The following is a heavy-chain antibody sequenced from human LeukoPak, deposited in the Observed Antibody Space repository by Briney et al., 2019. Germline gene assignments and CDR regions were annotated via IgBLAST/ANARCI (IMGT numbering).Heavy chain of an antibody. D-gene: IGHD6-13*01. J-gene: IGHJ5*02. CDR2: ISSSSSTI. CDR1: GFTFSSYS. V-gene: IGHV3-48*04. CDR3: ARLAAAGTNWFDP. Sequence: PGGPLRLSCAASGFTFSSYSMNWVRQAPGKGLEWVSYISSSSSTIYYADSVKGRFTISRDNAKNSLYLQMNSLRAEDTAVYYCARLAAAGTNWFDPWGQGTLVTVSS.